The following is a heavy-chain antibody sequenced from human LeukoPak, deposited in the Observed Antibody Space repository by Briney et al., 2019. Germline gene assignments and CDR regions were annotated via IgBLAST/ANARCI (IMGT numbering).Heavy chain of an antibody. D-gene: IGHD3-10*01. CDR1: GFTFSSYS. V-gene: IGHV3-21*06. J-gene: IGHJ4*02. CDR3: ARDHGIPGSGSYRFDY. Sequence: PGGSLRLSCAPSGFTFSSYSMNWVRQAPGKGLEWVSSISSSSSYIYYADSVKGRFTISRDYAKNLLYLQMNSLRIEDTAVYYCARDHGIPGSGSYRFDYWSQGTLVTVSS. CDR2: ISSSSSYI.